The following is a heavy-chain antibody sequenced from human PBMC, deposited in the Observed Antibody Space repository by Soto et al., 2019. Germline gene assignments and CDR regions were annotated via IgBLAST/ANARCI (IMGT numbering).Heavy chain of an antibody. CDR1: GFTFSSYA. D-gene: IGHD3-16*01. CDR2: ISYDGSNK. V-gene: IGHV3-30-3*01. J-gene: IGHJ4*02. Sequence: GGSLRLSCAASGFTFSSYAMHWVRQAPGKGLEWVAVISYDGSNKYYADSVKGRFTISRDNSKNTLYLQMNSLRAEDTAVYYCARDGGRDYFDYWGQGTLVTVSS. CDR3: ARDGGRDYFDY.